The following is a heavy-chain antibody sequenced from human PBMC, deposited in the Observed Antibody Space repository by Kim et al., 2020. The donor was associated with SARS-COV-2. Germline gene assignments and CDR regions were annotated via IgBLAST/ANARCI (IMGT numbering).Heavy chain of an antibody. Sequence: GGSLRLSCEGSGFPFSRFDMNWVRQRPGKGLEWVAATGTTDNTFYSVSAKGRFSVSREDAASSFYLQMNSLTAGDTAVYYCARSNAASRFRLDVWGQGTTVIVS. D-gene: IGHD3-3*01. V-gene: IGHV3-13*04. CDR1: GFPFSRFD. J-gene: IGHJ6*02. CDR2: TGTTDNT. CDR3: ARSNAASRFRLDV.